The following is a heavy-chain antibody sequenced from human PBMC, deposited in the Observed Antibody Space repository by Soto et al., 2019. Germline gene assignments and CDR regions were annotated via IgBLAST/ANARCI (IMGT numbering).Heavy chain of an antibody. CDR1: GFTFSSYS. CDR3: ARERIVATINAFDI. D-gene: IGHD5-12*01. CDR2: ISSSSSCI. V-gene: IGHV3-21*01. J-gene: IGHJ3*02. Sequence: GGSLRLSCAASGFTFSSYSMNWVRQAPGKGLEWVSSISSSSSCIYYADSVKGRFTISRDNAKNSLYLQMNSLRAEDTAVYYCARERIVATINAFDIWGQGTMVTVSS.